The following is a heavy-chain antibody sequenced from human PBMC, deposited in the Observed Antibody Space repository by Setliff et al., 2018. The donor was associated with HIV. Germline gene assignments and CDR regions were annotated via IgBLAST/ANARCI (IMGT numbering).Heavy chain of an antibody. CDR1: GGSISSYC. CDR2: INTSGTT. Sequence: SETLSLTCTVSGGSISSYCWSWIRQPPGKGLEWIGYINTSGTTNYNPSLKSRVTISVDTSKNRFSLKLSSVTAADTAVYFCARQTYYCDNSGHNWFDPWGQGTLVTVSP. CDR3: ARQTYYCDNSGHNWFDP. J-gene: IGHJ5*02. V-gene: IGHV4-4*09. D-gene: IGHD3-22*01.